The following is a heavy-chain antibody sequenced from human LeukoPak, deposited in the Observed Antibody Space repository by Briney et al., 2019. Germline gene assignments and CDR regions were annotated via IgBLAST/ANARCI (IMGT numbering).Heavy chain of an antibody. J-gene: IGHJ4*02. V-gene: IGHV1-8*03. CDR2: MNPNSGNT. Sequence: GASVKVSCKASGYTFTSYDINWVRQAPGQGLEWMGWMNPNSGNTGYAQKFQGRVTITRNTSISTAYMELSSLRSEDTAVYYCARGTRSFNRKTGTTYYFDYWGQGTLVTVSS. D-gene: IGHD1-7*01. CDR1: GYTFTSYD. CDR3: ARGTRSFNRKTGTTYYFDY.